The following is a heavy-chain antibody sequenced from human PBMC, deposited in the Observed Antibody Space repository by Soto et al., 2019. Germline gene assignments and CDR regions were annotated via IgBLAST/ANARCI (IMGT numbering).Heavy chain of an antibody. Sequence: GGSLRLSCAASGFTFSSYSMNWVRQAPGKGLEWVSYISSSSSTIYYADSVKGRFTISRDNAKNSLYLQMNSLRAEDTAVYYCARERAGTYYHGSGRPDESYYMDVWGKGTTVTVSS. CDR3: ARERAGTYYHGSGRPDESYYMDV. CDR1: GFTFSSYS. V-gene: IGHV3-48*01. J-gene: IGHJ6*03. CDR2: ISSSSSTI. D-gene: IGHD3-10*01.